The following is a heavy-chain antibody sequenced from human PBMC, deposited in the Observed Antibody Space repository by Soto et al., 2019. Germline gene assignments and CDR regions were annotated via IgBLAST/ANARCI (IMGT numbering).Heavy chain of an antibody. V-gene: IGHV4-59*08. Sequence: CILQPPGKGLEWIGYIYFSGSTNYNPSLKSRVTISVDTSKNQFSLRLSSVTAADTAVYYCARRNSLFEGFDYWGQGSLVTVSS. D-gene: IGHD3-16*01. CDR3: ARRNSLFEGFDY. J-gene: IGHJ4*02. CDR2: IYFSGST.